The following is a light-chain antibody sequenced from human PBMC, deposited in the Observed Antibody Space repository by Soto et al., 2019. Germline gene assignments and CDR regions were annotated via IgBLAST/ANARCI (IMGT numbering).Light chain of an antibody. CDR1: QSISSY. CDR3: QQCYMGWT. J-gene: IGKJ1*01. V-gene: IGKV1-39*01. CDR2: DAS. Sequence: DIHMTQSPSSLSASVGDRVTITCRASQSISSYLNWYQQKPGKAPKLLIYDASTLESGVPSRFSGTGSGTEFTFSITSLQPEDFGTYYCQQCYMGWTFGQGTRWIS.